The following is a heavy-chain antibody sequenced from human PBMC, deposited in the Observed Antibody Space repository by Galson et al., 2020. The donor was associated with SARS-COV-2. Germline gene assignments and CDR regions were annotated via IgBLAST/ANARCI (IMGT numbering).Heavy chain of an antibody. J-gene: IGHJ3*02. D-gene: IGHD1-26*01. Sequence: GESLKISCSASGFTFSSYAMHWVRQAPGKGLEYVSAISSNGGSTYYADSVKGRFTISRDNSKNTLYLQMSSLRAEDTAVYYCVKEEGEGWELLLRLVGAFDIWGQGTMVTVSS. V-gene: IGHV3-64D*06. CDR2: ISSNGGST. CDR3: VKEEGEGWELLLRLVGAFDI. CDR1: GFTFSSYA.